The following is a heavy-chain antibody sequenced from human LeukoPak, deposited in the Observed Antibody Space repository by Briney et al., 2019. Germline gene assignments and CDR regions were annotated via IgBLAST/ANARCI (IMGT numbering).Heavy chain of an antibody. CDR3: ARGGGYYGHFEY. CDR1: ELTVSSNY. V-gene: IGHV3-53*01. D-gene: IGHD3-10*01. CDR2: IYSGGIT. J-gene: IGHJ4*02. Sequence: GGSLRLSCAASELTVSSNYMSWVRQAPGKGLEWVSVIYSGGITYYADSVKGRFTISRDNSKNTLYLQMNSLRAEDTAVYHCARGGGYYGHFEYWGQGIQVTVSS.